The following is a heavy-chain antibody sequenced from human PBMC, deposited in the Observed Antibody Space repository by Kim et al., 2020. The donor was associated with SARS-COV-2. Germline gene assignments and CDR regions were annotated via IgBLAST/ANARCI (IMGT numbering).Heavy chain of an antibody. Sequence: GGSLRLSCAASGFTFSSYEMNWVRQAPGKGLEWVSFISSSGDSIQYADSVKGRFTISRDNAKKSLYLQMNSLRAEDTGVYYCARWYCSSTTCYGFYYYG. CDR1: GFTFSSYE. CDR2: ISSSGDSI. CDR3: ARWYCSSTTCYGFYYYG. V-gene: IGHV3-48*03. D-gene: IGHD2-2*01. J-gene: IGHJ6*01.